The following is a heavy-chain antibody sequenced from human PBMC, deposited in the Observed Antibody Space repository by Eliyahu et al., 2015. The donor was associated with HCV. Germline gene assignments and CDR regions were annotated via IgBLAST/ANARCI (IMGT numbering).Heavy chain of an antibody. CDR2: IFSNDEK. Sequence: QVTLKESGPVLVKPTETLTLTCSVSGFSLKNAKMGVSWIRQPPGKALEWLAHIFSNDEKSYSPSLKTRLTIFKDTSKSQVVLMMTNMDPVDTATYYCARRMSEPGTGRVWLDYWGQGTLVAVSS. CDR1: GFSLKNAKMG. D-gene: IGHD2-8*02. CDR3: ARRMSEPGTGRVWLDY. J-gene: IGHJ4*02. V-gene: IGHV2-26*01.